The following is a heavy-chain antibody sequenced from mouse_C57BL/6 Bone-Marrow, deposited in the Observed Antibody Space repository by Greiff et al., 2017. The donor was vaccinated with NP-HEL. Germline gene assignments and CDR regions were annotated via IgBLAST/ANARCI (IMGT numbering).Heavy chain of an antibody. CDR2: IYPRSGNT. Sequence: VQLQQSGAELARPGASVKLSCKASGYTFTSYGISWVKQRPGQGLEWIGEIYPRSGNTYYNEKFKGKATLTADKSSSTAYMELRSLTSEDSAVYFCARCDYGSSFDFDYWGQGTTLTVSS. J-gene: IGHJ2*01. CDR3: ARCDYGSSFDFDY. D-gene: IGHD1-1*01. CDR1: GYTFTSYG. V-gene: IGHV1-81*01.